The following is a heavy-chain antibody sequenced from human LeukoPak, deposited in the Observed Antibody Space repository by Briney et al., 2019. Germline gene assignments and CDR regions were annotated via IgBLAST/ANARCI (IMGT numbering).Heavy chain of an antibody. J-gene: IGHJ5*02. CDR2: IIPIFGTA. CDR1: GGTFSSYA. CDR3: ARVGDSLPFDP. V-gene: IGHV1-69*01. D-gene: IGHD3-16*01. Sequence: ASVKVSCKASGGTFSSYAISWVRQAPGQGLEWMGGIIPIFGTANSAQKFQGRVTITADESMSTAYMELSSLRSEDTAVYYCARVGDSLPFDPWGQGTLVTVSS.